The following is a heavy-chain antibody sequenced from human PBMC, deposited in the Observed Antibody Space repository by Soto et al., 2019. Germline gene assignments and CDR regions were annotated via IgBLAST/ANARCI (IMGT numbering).Heavy chain of an antibody. CDR1: GGTFSSYA. CDR2: IIPIFGTA. V-gene: IGHV1-69*13. J-gene: IGHJ6*02. D-gene: IGHD5-12*01. CDR3: AREGYSGYDYGPYYYYGMDV. Sequence: SVKVSCKASGGTFSSYAISWVRQAPGQGLEWMGGIIPIFGTANYAQKFQGRVTITADESTSTAYMELSSLRSEDTAVYCCAREGYSGYDYGPYYYYGMDVWGQGTTVTVS.